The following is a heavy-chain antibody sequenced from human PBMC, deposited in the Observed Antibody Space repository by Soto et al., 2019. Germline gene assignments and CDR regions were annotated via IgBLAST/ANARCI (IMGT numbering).Heavy chain of an antibody. CDR2: INPSGGST. CDR3: ARDSELRTTIVGVDPYGMDC. D-gene: IGHD3-3*01. CDR1: GYTFTSYY. Sequence: GDSVQVSCKASGYTFTSYYMHWVRQAPGQGLEWMGIINPSGGSTNYAQKFQGRVTMTRDTSTSTVYMELSSLRSEDTAVYYCARDSELRTTIVGVDPYGMDCWGQGTTVTVSS. V-gene: IGHV1-46*01. J-gene: IGHJ6*02.